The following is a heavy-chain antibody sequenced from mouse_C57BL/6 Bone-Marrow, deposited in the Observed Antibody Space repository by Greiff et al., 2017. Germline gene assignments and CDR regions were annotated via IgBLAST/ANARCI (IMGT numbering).Heavy chain of an antibody. CDR3: ARLRRRGYAMDD. Sequence: VQLQQPGAELVKPGASVKLSCKASGSTFTSYWMHWVKQRPGHGLEWIGMIHPNSGSTNYNEKFKSKATLTVDKSSSTAYMQLSSLTSEDSAVYYGARLRRRGYAMDDWGQGTSVTVSS. J-gene: IGHJ4*01. CDR1: GSTFTSYW. D-gene: IGHD2-12*01. V-gene: IGHV1-64*01. CDR2: IHPNSGST.